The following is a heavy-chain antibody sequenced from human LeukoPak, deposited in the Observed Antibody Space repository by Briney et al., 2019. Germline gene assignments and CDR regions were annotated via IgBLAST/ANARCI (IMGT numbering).Heavy chain of an antibody. V-gene: IGHV4-39*01. CDR2: IYYSGST. Sequence: PSETLSLTCTVSGGSISSSSYYWGWIRQPPGTGLEWIGSIYYSGSTYYNPSLKSRVTISVDTSKNQFSLKLSSVTAVDTAVYYCARQWGSSWYDNWFDPWGQGTLVTVSS. J-gene: IGHJ5*02. CDR1: GGSISSSSYY. CDR3: ARQWGSSWYDNWFDP. D-gene: IGHD6-13*01.